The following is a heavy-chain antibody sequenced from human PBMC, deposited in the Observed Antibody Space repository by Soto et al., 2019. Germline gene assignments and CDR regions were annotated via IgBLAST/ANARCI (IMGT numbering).Heavy chain of an antibody. D-gene: IGHD2-21*02. V-gene: IGHV1-2*04. CDR1: GYTFTGYY. CDR3: ARDFGCGGDCYSDYYYGMDV. CDR2: INPNSGGT. Sequence: ASVKVSCKASGYTFTGYYMHWVRQAPGQGLEWMGWINPNSGGTNYAQKFQGWVTMTRDTSISTAYMELSRLRSDDTAVYYCARDFGCGGDCYSDYYYGMDVWGQGTTVTV. J-gene: IGHJ6*02.